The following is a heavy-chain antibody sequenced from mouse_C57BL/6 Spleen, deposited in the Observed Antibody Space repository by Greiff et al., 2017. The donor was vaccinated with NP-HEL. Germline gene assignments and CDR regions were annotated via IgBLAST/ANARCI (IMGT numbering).Heavy chain of an antibody. CDR3: ARGPSTMMYYFDY. J-gene: IGHJ2*01. CDR2: INPSSGYT. V-gene: IGHV1-7*01. D-gene: IGHD2-4*01. Sequence: VQLQQSGAELAKPGASVKLSCKASGYTFTSYWMHWVKQRPGQGLEWIGYINPSSGYTKYNQKFKDKATLTADKSSSTAYMQLSSLTYEDSAVYYCARGPSTMMYYFDYWGQGTTLTVSS. CDR1: GYTFTSYW.